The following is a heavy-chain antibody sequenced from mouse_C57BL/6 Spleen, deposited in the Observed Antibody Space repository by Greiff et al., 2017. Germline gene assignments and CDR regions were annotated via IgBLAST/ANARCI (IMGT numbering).Heavy chain of an antibody. J-gene: IGHJ3*01. Sequence: QVQLQQSGAELAKPGASVKLSCKASGYTFTSYWMHWVKQRPGQGLEWIGYINPSSGYTKYNQKFKDKATLTADKSSSTADMQLSSLTYADSAVYYCANYYGSSPWFAYWGQGTLVTVSA. D-gene: IGHD1-1*01. CDR3: ANYYGSSPWFAY. CDR1: GYTFTSYW. CDR2: INPSSGYT. V-gene: IGHV1-7*01.